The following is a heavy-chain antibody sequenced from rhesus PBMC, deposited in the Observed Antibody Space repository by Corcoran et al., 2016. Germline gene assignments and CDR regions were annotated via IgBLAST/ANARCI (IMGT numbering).Heavy chain of an antibody. V-gene: IGHV1-156*01. CDR1: GHTFTELT. J-gene: IGHJ4*01. CDR3: ARGTPFDY. CDR2: VDPGYGEI. Sequence: EVQLVQSGTEVKKPGASVKVACKVSGHTFTELTMHWSRPAHGKGREWMRGVDPGYGEIIHAEKFQGRVTMTADTATDTAYMELSSLRSEDTAVYYCARGTPFDYWGQGVLVTVSS.